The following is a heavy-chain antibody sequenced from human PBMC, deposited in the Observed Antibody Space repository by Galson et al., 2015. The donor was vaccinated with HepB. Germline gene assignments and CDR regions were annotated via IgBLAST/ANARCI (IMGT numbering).Heavy chain of an antibody. Sequence: SLRLSCAASGFTFSSYGMHWVRQAPGKGLEWVAVISYDGSNKYYADSVKGRFTISRDNSKNTLYLQMNSLRAEDTAVYYCAKDHGYEGWFDPWGQGTLVTVSS. D-gene: IGHD2-2*01. J-gene: IGHJ5*02. CDR1: GFTFSSYG. CDR3: AKDHGYEGWFDP. CDR2: ISYDGSNK. V-gene: IGHV3-30*18.